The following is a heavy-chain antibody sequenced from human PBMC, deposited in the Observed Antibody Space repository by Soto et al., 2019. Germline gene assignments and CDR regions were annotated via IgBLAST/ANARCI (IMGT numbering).Heavy chain of an antibody. CDR3: ARERGIVATIWLGVYGMDV. CDR1: GFTVSSNY. Sequence: EVQLVESGGGLVQPGGSLRLSCAASGFTVSSNYMSWVRQAPGKGLEWVSVIYSGGSTYYADSVKGRFTISSDNSKNPLYLHLHSLRAEDTAVYSCARERGIVATIWLGVYGMDVWGQGTTVTVSS. CDR2: IYSGGST. D-gene: IGHD5-12*01. J-gene: IGHJ6*02. V-gene: IGHV3-66*01.